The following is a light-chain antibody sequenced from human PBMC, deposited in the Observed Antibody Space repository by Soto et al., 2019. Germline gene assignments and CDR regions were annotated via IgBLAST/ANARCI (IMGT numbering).Light chain of an antibody. CDR3: SSYGGSNYVV. Sequence: QSVLTQPPSASGSPGQSVTISCTGTSSDVGGYHYVSWYQQHPGKAPKLMIYEVSKRPSGVPDRISGSKSGNTASLTVSGLQAEDEADYYCSSYGGSNYVVFGGGTKLTVL. CDR2: EVS. J-gene: IGLJ2*01. CDR1: SSDVGGYHY. V-gene: IGLV2-8*01.